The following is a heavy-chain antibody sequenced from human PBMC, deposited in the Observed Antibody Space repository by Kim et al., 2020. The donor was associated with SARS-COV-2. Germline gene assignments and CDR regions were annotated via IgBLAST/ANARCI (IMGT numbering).Heavy chain of an antibody. V-gene: IGHV3-30*07. CDR3: ASDYIVVVPAAYYYYGMDV. D-gene: IGHD2-2*01. J-gene: IGHJ6*02. Sequence: GRFTSSRDNSKNPLYLQMNSLRAEDTAVYYCASDYIVVVPAAYYYYGMDVWGQGTTVTVSS.